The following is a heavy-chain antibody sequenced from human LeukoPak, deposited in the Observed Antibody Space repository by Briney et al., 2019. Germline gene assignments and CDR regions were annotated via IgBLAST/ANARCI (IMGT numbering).Heavy chain of an antibody. D-gene: IGHD6-13*01. CDR1: GFTFDDYA. Sequence: GGSLRLSCAASGFTFDDYAMHWVWRAPGKGLEWVSGISWNSGSIGYADSVKGRFTISRDNAKNSLYLQMNSLRAEDTALYYCAKDIFGQQLVAFDYWGQGTLVTVSS. J-gene: IGHJ4*02. CDR2: ISWNSGSI. CDR3: AKDIFGQQLVAFDY. V-gene: IGHV3-9*01.